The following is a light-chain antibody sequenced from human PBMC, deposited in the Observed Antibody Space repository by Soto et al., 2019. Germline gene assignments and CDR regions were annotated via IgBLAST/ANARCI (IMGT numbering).Light chain of an antibody. V-gene: IGKV1-39*01. CDR1: QTIGDY. Sequence: DIQMAQSPSSLSASVGDSVTITCRASQTIGDYFNWYQQKPGKDPKLLIYAASSLQGGVPSRFSGSGSGTEFNLTISSLQPEDLAPYDCQQSYSFPYTFGQGTKLKIK. CDR2: AAS. J-gene: IGKJ2*01. CDR3: QQSYSFPYT.